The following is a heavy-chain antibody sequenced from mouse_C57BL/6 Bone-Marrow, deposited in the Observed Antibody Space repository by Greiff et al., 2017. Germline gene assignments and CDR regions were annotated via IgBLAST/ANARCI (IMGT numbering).Heavy chain of an antibody. CDR1: GFTFSDFY. D-gene: IGHD1-1*01. V-gene: IGHV7-1*01. Sequence: EVKLVESGGGLVQSGRSLRLSCSTSGFTFSDFYMEWVRQAPGKGLEWIAASRNKANDYTTEYSASVKGRFIVSRDTSQSILYLQMNALRAEDTAIYYCARDAPYYYGSSWHYAMDYWGQGTSVTVSS. J-gene: IGHJ4*01. CDR3: ARDAPYYYGSSWHYAMDY. CDR2: SRNKANDYTT.